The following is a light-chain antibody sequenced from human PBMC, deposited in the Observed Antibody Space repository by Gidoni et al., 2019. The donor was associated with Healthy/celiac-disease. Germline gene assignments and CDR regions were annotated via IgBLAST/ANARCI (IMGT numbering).Light chain of an antibody. J-gene: IGLJ2*01. CDR3: SSYTSSSTLNVV. CDR2: EVS. CDR1: RSDVGGYNN. V-gene: IGLV2-14*01. Sequence: HSALTQPASVSGSPGQSVTISWTGTRSDVGGYNNVSWYQQHPGKAHKLMIYEVSNRTSGVSNRFSGSKSGNTASLTISGLQAEDEADYYCSSYTSSSTLNVVFGGGTKLTVL.